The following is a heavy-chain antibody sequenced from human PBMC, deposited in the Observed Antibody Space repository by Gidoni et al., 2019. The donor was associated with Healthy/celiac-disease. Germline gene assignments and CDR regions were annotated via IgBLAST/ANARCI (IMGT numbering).Heavy chain of an antibody. Sequence: EVQLVESGGGLIKPGGSLRLSGAASGFTFSSYSMNWVRQAPGKGLEWVSSISSSSSYIYYADSVKGRFTISRDNAKNSLYLQMNSLRAEYTAVYYCANSFWSGYWTFDYWGQGTLVTVSS. V-gene: IGHV3-21*01. CDR1: GFTFSSYS. CDR3: ANSFWSGYWTFDY. D-gene: IGHD3-3*01. J-gene: IGHJ4*02. CDR2: ISSSSSYI.